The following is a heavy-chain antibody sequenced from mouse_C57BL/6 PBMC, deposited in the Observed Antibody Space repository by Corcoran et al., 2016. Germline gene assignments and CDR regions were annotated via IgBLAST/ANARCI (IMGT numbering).Heavy chain of an antibody. V-gene: IGHV3-6*01. CDR3: ARFDGEGGYFDV. Sequence: DVQLQESGPGLVTPSQSLSLTCSVTGYSITSGYYWNWIRQFPGNKLEWMGYISYDGSNNYNTSIKNRISITRETSKNKFFLKVNSVTTEDTATYYCARFDGEGGYFDVWGTGTTVTVSS. CDR1: GYSITSGYY. CDR2: ISYDGSN. J-gene: IGHJ1*03.